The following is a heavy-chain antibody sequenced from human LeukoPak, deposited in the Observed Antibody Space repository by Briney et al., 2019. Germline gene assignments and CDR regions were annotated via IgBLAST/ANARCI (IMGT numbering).Heavy chain of an antibody. CDR2: MNPNSGNT. CDR3: AKDYIGFGVVIIGWFNY. Sequence: ASVKVSCKASGYTFTSYDINWVRQATGQGLEWMGWMNPNSGNTGYAQKFQGRVTMTRNTSISTAYMELSSLRSEDTAVYYCAKDYIGFGVVIIGWFNYWGQGTLVTVSS. V-gene: IGHV1-8*01. J-gene: IGHJ4*02. D-gene: IGHD3-3*01. CDR1: GYTFTSYD.